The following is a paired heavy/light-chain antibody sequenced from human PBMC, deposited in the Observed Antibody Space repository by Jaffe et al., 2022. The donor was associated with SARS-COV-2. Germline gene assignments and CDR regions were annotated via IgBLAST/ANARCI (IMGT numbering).Heavy chain of an antibody. V-gene: IGHV5-10-1*03. Sequence: EVHLVQSGAEVKKPGESLRISCKGSGYSFTNYWIRWVRQMPGKGLEWMGRINPSDSSSDYSPSFRGHVTISVDKSINTAYLQWSSLEASDTAMYYCSRPHFYGSGADYWGQGTLVTVSS. J-gene: IGHJ4*02. CDR2: INPSDSSS. D-gene: IGHD3-10*01. CDR1: GYSFTNYW. CDR3: SRPHFYGSGADY.
Light chain of an antibody. Sequence: EIPMTQSPATLSVSPGERATLSCRASQSVGTNLAWYQQKPGQAPSLLIYGASTRATGLPGRFSGSGSGTEFTLTISSLQSEDSAVYYCQQYNNWYSFGQGTKLEIK. CDR2: GAS. V-gene: IGKV3D-15*01. J-gene: IGKJ2*03. CDR1: QSVGTN. CDR3: QQYNNWYS.